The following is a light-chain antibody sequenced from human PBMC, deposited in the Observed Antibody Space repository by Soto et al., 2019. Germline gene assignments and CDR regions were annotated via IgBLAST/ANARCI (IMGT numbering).Light chain of an antibody. CDR1: QTINTW. J-gene: IGKJ1*01. Sequence: DIQMTQSPSTLSASVGDRVTITCRASQTINTWLAWYQQKPGKAPKLLIYDATSLESGVPSRFRGSGSGTEFTLTVSSLQPDDFATYYCQQYNSFSRGTFGQGTKVDIK. CDR2: DAT. CDR3: QQYNSFSRGT. V-gene: IGKV1-5*01.